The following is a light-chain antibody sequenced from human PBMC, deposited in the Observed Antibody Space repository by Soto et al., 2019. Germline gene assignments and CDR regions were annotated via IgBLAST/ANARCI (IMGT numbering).Light chain of an antibody. V-gene: IGKV1-5*01. CDR3: QQYIGLWT. CDR2: GAS. CDR1: QTISTF. J-gene: IGKJ1*01. Sequence: DIQLTQSPSTLSASVGDRVTITCRASQTISTFLAWYQQKPGKAPHLLIYGASSLQSGFPSRFSGSGSGTEFTLSISSLQPDDLGTYYCQQYIGLWTFGQGTQVDLK.